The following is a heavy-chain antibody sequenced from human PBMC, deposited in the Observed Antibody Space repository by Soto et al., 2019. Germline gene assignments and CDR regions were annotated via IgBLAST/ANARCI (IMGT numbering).Heavy chain of an antibody. J-gene: IGHJ5*02. Sequence: ASVKVSCKASGYTFTSYAMHWVRQAPGQRLEWMGWTNAGNGNTRYSQKFQGRVTMSRDTSISTAYMELSSLRSEDTAVYYCARGRPEGLRYFDYNWFDPWGQGTLVTVSS. CDR3: ARGRPEGLRYFDYNWFDP. D-gene: IGHD3-9*01. CDR2: TNAGNGNT. V-gene: IGHV1-3*01. CDR1: GYTFTSYA.